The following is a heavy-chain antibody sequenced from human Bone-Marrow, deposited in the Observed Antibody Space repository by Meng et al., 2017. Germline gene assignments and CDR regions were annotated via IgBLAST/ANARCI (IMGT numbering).Heavy chain of an antibody. CDR2: INSDGSST. V-gene: IGHV3-74*01. CDR1: GFTFSSYW. J-gene: IGHJ4*01. Sequence: GGSLRLSCAASGFTFSSYWMHWVRQAPGKGLVWVSRINSDGSSTSYADSVKGRFTISRDNAKNTLYLQMNSLRAEDTAVYYCAREDYYDSSGYLVGDYWGHGTRVTVSS. D-gene: IGHD3-22*01. CDR3: AREDYYDSSGYLVGDY.